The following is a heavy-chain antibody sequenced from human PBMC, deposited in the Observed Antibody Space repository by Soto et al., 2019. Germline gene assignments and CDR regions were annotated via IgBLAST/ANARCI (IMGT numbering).Heavy chain of an antibody. CDR1: GFTFSSYG. CDR2: IWYDGSNK. CDR3: ARDIEVVTASPPYYYGMDV. V-gene: IGHV3-33*01. D-gene: IGHD2-21*02. J-gene: IGHJ6*02. Sequence: QVQLVESGGGVVQPGRSLRLSCAASGFTFSSYGMHWVRQAPGKGLEWVAVIWYDGSNKYYADSVKGRFTISRDNSKNTLYLQMNSLRAEDTAVYYCARDIEVVTASPPYYYGMDVWGQGTTVTVSS.